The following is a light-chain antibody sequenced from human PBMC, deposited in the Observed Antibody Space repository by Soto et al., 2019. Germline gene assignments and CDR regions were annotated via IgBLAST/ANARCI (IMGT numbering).Light chain of an antibody. CDR1: QGISSN. CDR3: QQSYSTPPWT. CDR2: ATS. J-gene: IGKJ1*01. Sequence: DIQLTQSPSFLSASVGGRVTITCRASQGISSNLAWYQQKPGKAPKLLIYATSNLQSGVPSRFSGSGSGTDFTLTISSLQPEDFATYFCQQSYSTPPWTFGQGTKVDIK. V-gene: IGKV1-39*01.